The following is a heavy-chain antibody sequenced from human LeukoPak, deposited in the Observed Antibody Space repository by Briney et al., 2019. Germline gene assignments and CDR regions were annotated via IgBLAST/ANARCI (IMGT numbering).Heavy chain of an antibody. V-gene: IGHV1-69*04. Sequence: SVKVSCKASGGTFSSYAISWVRQAPGQGLEWMGRIIPILGIANYAQKFQGRVTITADKSTSTAYMELSSLRSEDTAVYYCAREETSFDFDWLLRRWGQGTLVTVSS. D-gene: IGHD3-9*01. CDR2: IIPILGIA. J-gene: IGHJ4*02. CDR1: GGTFSSYA. CDR3: AREETSFDFDWLLRR.